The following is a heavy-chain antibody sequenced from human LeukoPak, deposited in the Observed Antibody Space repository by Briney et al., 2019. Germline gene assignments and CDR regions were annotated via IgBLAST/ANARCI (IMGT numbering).Heavy chain of an antibody. CDR1: GFTFNSYA. CDR2: ISSSGGGT. J-gene: IGHJ6*02. CDR3: AKWLGGSGSPPLHNYYGMDV. Sequence: GGSLRLSCAASGFTFNSYAMSWVRQAPGKGLEWVSLISSSGGGTYYADSVKGRFTISRDNSKSTLYLQMNSLRAEDTAVYYCAKWLGGSGSPPLHNYYGMDVWGQGTTVTVSS. V-gene: IGHV3-23*01. D-gene: IGHD3-10*01.